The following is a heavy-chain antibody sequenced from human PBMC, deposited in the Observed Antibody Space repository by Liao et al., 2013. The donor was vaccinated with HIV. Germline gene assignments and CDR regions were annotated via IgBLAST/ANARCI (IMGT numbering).Heavy chain of an antibody. CDR1: GGSIGSYY. CDR2: IIYSGDT. V-gene: IGHV4-59*08. Sequence: QVQLQESGPGLVRPSETLSLNCSVSGGSIGSYYWSWVRQSPGKGLQWIGDIIYSGDTHYNPSLKSRVNISLVTSKNQFSLELSSVTAADTAVYYCATSPYYYDGSGFYSWGQGTLVTVSS. D-gene: IGHD3-22*01. J-gene: IGHJ4*02. CDR3: ATSPYYYDGSGFYS.